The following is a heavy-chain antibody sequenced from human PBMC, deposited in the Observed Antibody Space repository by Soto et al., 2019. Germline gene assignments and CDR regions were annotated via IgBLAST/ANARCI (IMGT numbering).Heavy chain of an antibody. CDR1: GFTFSSYG. D-gene: IGHD2-15*01. CDR3: AKDGFYCSGGSCYRVDDYYYGMDV. Sequence: QVQLVESGGGVVQPGRSLRLSCAASGFTFSSYGMHWVRQAPGKGLEWVAVISYDGSNKHYADSVKGRFTISRDNSKNTLYQQMNSLRAEDTGVYYCAKDGFYCSGGSCYRVDDYYYGMDVWGQGTTVTVSS. J-gene: IGHJ6*02. CDR2: ISYDGSNK. V-gene: IGHV3-30*18.